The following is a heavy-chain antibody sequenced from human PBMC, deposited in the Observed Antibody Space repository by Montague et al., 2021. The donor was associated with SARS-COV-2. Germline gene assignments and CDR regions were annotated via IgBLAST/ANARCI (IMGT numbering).Heavy chain of an antibody. CDR3: ARGEILTANSGYIYHGMDV. Sequence: SETLSLTCTVSGGSIRNYYWTWIRQSPGKGLERIGFIYYSRSTNSNPSLESRVTISVVTSKNQCSLNVTAVTAADTAVSYCARGEILTANSGYIYHGMDVWGQGTMVTVSS. D-gene: IGHD3-9*01. J-gene: IGHJ6*02. CDR2: IYYSRST. V-gene: IGHV4-59*01. CDR1: GGSIRNYY.